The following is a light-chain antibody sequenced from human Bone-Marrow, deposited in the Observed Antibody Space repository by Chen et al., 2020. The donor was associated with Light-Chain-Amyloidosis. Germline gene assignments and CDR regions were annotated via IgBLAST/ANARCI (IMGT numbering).Light chain of an antibody. V-gene: IGLV3-25*03. CDR2: RDT. J-gene: IGLJ2*01. CDR1: ALPTKY. Sequence: SYELTQPPSVSVSPGQTARTPCSGDALPTKYAYCYQQKQGQAPVLVIHRDTERPSGISERFSGSSSGTTATLTIRGGQAEDEADYHCQSADSSGTYEVIFGGGTKLTVL. CDR3: QSADSSGTYEVI.